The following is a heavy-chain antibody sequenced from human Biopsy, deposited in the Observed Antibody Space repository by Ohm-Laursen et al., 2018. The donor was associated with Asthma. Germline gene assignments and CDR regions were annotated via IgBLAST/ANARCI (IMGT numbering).Heavy chain of an antibody. D-gene: IGHD3-10*01. CDR3: ARAVDYSHYYGIDV. Sequence: PSVKVSCKTSGYTFNSAGITRVRQAPGQGLEWMGWISVYNGNTKVAQKLQDRVTMITDTSTSTAYMELRSLRSDDTAVYFCARAVDYSHYYGIDVWGQGTTVTVS. CDR2: ISVYNGNT. J-gene: IGHJ6*02. V-gene: IGHV1-18*01. CDR1: GYTFNSAG.